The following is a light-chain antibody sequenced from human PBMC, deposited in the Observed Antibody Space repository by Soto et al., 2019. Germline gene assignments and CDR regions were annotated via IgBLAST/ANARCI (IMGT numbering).Light chain of an antibody. CDR1: SSDVGGYNY. V-gene: IGLV2-11*01. Sequence: QSALTQPRSVSGSPGQSVTISCTGTSSDVGGYNYVSWYQQHPGKAPKFMIYDVTKRPSGVPDRFSGPKSGNTASLTISGLQAEDEADYYCCSYAGSYTYVFGTGTKLTVL. CDR2: DVT. CDR3: CSYAGSYTYV. J-gene: IGLJ1*01.